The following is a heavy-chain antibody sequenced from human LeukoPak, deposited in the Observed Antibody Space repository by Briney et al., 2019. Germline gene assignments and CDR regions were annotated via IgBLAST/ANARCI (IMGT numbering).Heavy chain of an antibody. CDR2: IYYSGST. V-gene: IGHV4-31*03. CDR1: GGSISSGGYY. Sequence: SETLSLTCTVSGGSISSGGYYWSWIRQHPGKGLEWIGYIYYSGSTYYNPSPKSRVTISVDTSKNQFSLKLSSVTAADTAVYYCARAMVRGVPFDPWGQGTLVTVSS. D-gene: IGHD3-10*01. J-gene: IGHJ5*02. CDR3: ARAMVRGVPFDP.